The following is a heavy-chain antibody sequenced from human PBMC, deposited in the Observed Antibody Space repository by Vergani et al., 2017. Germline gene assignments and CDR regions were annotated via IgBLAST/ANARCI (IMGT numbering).Heavy chain of an antibody. CDR3: ARIDSSSTLGYYYYMDV. J-gene: IGHJ6*03. Sequence: QVQLQQWGAGLLKPSETLSLTCAVYGGSFSGYYWSWIRQPPGKGLEWIGEINHSGSTNYNPSLKSRVTISVDTSKNQFSLKLSSVTAADTAVYYCARIDSSSTLGYYYYMDVGSKGTTVTVSS. CDR1: GGSFSGYY. D-gene: IGHD6-6*01. CDR2: INHSGST. V-gene: IGHV4-34*01.